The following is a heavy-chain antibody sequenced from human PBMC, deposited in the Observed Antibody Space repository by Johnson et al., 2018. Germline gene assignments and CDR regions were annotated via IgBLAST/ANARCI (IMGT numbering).Heavy chain of an antibody. CDR2: ISSSSSYI. Sequence: EVQLVETGGGVVQPGRSLRLSCAASGFTFSSYSMNWVRQAPGKGLEWVSSISSSSSYIYYADSVKGRFTISRDNAKNSLYLQMNSLRAEDTAVYYRAGGSSSWYYYFQHWGQGTLVTVSS. J-gene: IGHJ1*01. V-gene: IGHV3-21*01. CDR1: GFTFSSYS. D-gene: IGHD6-13*01. CDR3: AGGSSSWYYYFQH.